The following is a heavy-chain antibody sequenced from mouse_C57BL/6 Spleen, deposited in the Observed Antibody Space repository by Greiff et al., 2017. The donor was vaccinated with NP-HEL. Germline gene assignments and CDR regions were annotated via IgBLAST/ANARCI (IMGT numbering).Heavy chain of an antibody. D-gene: IGHD1-3*01. CDR1: GFSLTSSG. V-gene: IGHV2-2*01. Sequence: VQLQQSGPGLVQPSQSLSITCTVSGFSLTSSGVHWVRQSPGKGLVCRGVLWSGGSTDSNAAFISRLCISKDNSKSQVFFKMNSLQADDTAIYFCARLNAHVYYWGQVASDTVSS. CDR3: ARLNAHVYY. J-gene: IGHJ4*01. CDR2: LWSGGST.